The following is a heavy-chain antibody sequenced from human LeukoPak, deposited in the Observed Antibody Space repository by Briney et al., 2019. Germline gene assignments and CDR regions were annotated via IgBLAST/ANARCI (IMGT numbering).Heavy chain of an antibody. Sequence: SETLSLTCAVYGGSFSGYYWSWIRQPPGKGLEWIGEINHSGSTNYNPSLKSRVTISVDTSKNQFSLKLSSVTAADTAVYYCARLAISGTGTLQSLPYCGGDCSGKYFDYWGQGTLVTVFS. V-gene: IGHV4-34*01. CDR2: INHSGST. J-gene: IGHJ4*02. D-gene: IGHD2-21*01. CDR3: ARLAISGTGTLQSLPYCGGDCSGKYFDY. CDR1: GGSFSGYY.